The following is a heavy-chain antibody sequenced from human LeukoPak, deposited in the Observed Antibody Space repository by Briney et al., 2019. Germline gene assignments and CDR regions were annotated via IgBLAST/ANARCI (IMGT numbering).Heavy chain of an antibody. Sequence: SGTLSLTCTLSGGSLSSSNWWSWVRQAPGKGLEWIGEIYHTGRTNHNPSLKSRVSISVDKSKNQFSLKLSSVTAADTAVYYCARGYCSGGSCYSYYYYNYMDVWGKGTTVTVSS. CDR1: GGSLSSSNW. CDR3: ARGYCSGGSCYSYYYYNYMDV. V-gene: IGHV4-4*02. D-gene: IGHD2-15*01. CDR2: IYHTGRT. J-gene: IGHJ6*03.